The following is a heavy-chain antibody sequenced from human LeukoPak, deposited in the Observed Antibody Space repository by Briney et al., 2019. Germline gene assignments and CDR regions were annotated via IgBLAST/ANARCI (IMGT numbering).Heavy chain of an antibody. J-gene: IGHJ1*01. V-gene: IGHV3-23*01. CDR2: ISGSGVST. Sequence: GGSLRLSCAASGFTFSSYVMNWARQAPGKGLEWVSAISGSGVSTSYADSVKGRFTISRNNSKNTLYLHMNSLRAEDTAIYFCAIDPANQLLYPAHFSHWGQGTLVTVSS. CDR3: AIDPANQLLYPAHFSH. D-gene: IGHD2-2*01. CDR1: GFTFSSYV.